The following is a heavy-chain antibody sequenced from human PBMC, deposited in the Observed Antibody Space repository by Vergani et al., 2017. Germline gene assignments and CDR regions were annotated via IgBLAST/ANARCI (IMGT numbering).Heavy chain of an antibody. CDR1: GDSMNTYY. Sequence: QVQLQESGPGLVKPSETLSLTCSVSGDSMNTYYWTWIRQPPGKGLEWIGYIYDSGDTKYSPSLKSRVTVSVDESRTLFSLRLNSVTAADTAVSYCATIGYRRWGYYFDYWGQGILVTVSS. V-gene: IGHV4-59*12. CDR3: ATIGYRRWGYYFDY. D-gene: IGHD2-2*02. CDR2: IYDSGDT. J-gene: IGHJ4*02.